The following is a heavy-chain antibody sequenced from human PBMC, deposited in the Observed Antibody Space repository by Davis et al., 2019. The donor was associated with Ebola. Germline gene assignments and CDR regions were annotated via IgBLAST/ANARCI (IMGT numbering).Heavy chain of an antibody. D-gene: IGHD6-6*01. J-gene: IGHJ4*02. CDR3: AKGVSGYSSSPIDY. CDR1: GFTFDDYA. CDR2: ISWNSYSV. Sequence: SLKISCAAYGFTFDDYAMHWVRQAPGEGLEWVSGISWNSYSVGYADSVQGRFTISRDNAKNSLYLQMNTLRAEDTALYYCAKGVSGYSSSPIDYWGQGTLVTVSS. V-gene: IGHV3-9*01.